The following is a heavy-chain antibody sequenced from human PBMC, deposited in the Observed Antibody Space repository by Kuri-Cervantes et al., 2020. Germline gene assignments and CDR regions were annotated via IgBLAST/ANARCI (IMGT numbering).Heavy chain of an antibody. CDR2: INHSGST. D-gene: IGHD6-13*01. CDR1: GGSFSGYY. Sequence: QTLSLTCAVYGGSFSGYYWSWIRQPPGKGLEWIGEINHSGSTNYNPSLKSRVTISVDTSKNQFSLKLSSVTAADTAVYYCARGAIAAAGKYCRFDPWGQGTLVTVSS. J-gene: IGHJ5*02. V-gene: IGHV4-34*01. CDR3: ARGAIAAAGKYCRFDP.